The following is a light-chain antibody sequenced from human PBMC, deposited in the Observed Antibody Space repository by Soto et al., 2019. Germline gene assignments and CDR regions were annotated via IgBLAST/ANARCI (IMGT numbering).Light chain of an antibody. CDR1: QSISSW. Sequence: DIQMTQSPSTLSASVGDRVTITCRASQSISSWLAWYQQKPGKDPKLLIYKASSLESAVPSRFSGSGSGTEFTLTSSSLQPDDFATDYCQQFHSFSTTFGQGTKVEIK. CDR3: QQFHSFSTT. V-gene: IGKV1-5*03. J-gene: IGKJ1*01. CDR2: KAS.